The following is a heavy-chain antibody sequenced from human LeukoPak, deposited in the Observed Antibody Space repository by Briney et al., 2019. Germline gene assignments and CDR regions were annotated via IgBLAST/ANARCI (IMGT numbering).Heavy chain of an antibody. J-gene: IGHJ5*02. Sequence: SETLSLTCAVYGGSFSGDFWSWIRQSPGKGLEWIGEINHGGSTTYNPSLQSRVTMSVDTSKNQFSLKLSSVTAADTAVYYCARGQGSTTVVTHWFDPWGQGTLVTVSS. CDR3: ARGQGSTTVVTHWFDP. D-gene: IGHD4-23*01. V-gene: IGHV4-34*01. CDR1: GGSFSGDF. CDR2: INHGGST.